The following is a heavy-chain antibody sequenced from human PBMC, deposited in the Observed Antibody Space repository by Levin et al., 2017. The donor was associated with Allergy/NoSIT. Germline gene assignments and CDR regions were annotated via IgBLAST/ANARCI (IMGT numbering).Heavy chain of an antibody. Sequence: GESLKISCAASGFTFSSYGMHWVRQAPGKGLEWVAVISYDGSNKYYADSVKGRFTISRDNSKNTLYLQMNSLRAEDTAVYYCAKDVLGSGDDYWGQGTLVTVSS. J-gene: IGHJ4*02. V-gene: IGHV3-30*18. CDR2: ISYDGSNK. CDR3: AKDVLGSGDDY. CDR1: GFTFSSYG. D-gene: IGHD3-10*01.